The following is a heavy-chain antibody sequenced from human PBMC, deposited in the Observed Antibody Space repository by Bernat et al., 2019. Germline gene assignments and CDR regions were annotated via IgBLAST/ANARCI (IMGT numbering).Heavy chain of an antibody. J-gene: IGHJ6*02. CDR2: ISGSGYST. Sequence: EVQLLESGGGLVQAGGSLRLSCAASGFTFSTYGMTWVRLAPGKGLEWVSSISGSGYSTLYVDSVKGRFTISRDNSKNTLSLQMNSLRADDTAVYYCARHGAGSNHYHYGMDVWGQGTTVTVSS. V-gene: IGHV3-23*01. D-gene: IGHD1-14*01. CDR1: GFTFSTYG. CDR3: ARHGAGSNHYHYGMDV.